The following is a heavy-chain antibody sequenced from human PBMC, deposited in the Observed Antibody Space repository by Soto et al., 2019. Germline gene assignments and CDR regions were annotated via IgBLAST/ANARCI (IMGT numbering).Heavy chain of an antibody. CDR2: ISYDGSNK. D-gene: IGHD3-22*01. V-gene: IGHV3-30-3*01. CDR1: GFTFSSYA. J-gene: IGHJ6*02. Sequence: GGSLRLSCAASGFTFSSYAMHWVRQAPGKGLEWVAVISYDGSNKYYADSVEGRFTISRDNSKNTLYLQMNSLRAEDTAVYYCARVVVVIPPGYYYAMDVWGQGTTVTVSS. CDR3: ARVVVVIPPGYYYAMDV.